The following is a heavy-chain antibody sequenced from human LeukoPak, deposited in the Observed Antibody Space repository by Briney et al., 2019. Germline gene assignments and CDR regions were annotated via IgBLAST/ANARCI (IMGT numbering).Heavy chain of an antibody. CDR1: GFTLSSYW. J-gene: IGHJ4*02. CDR2: IKQDGSEK. V-gene: IGHV3-7*01. D-gene: IGHD3-3*01. CDR3: ARDINVDFWSGYPHGSGY. Sequence: GGSLRLSRAASGFTLSSYWMSWVRQAPGKGREWGANIKQDGSEKYYVDSVKGRFTISRDNAKNSLYRQMNSLRAEDTAVYYCARDINVDFWSGYPHGSGYWGQGTLVTVSS.